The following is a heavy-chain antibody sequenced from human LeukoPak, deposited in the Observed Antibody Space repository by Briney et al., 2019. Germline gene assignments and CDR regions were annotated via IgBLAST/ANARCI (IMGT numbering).Heavy chain of an antibody. D-gene: IGHD2-21*02. J-gene: IGHJ6*02. CDR3: ARDWRNLAYCGGVCYDRNYYYYYGMDV. CDR2: IYSGGST. CDR1: GFTVSSNY. V-gene: IGHV3-66*01. Sequence: GGSLRLSCAASGFTVSSNYMSWVRQAPGKGLEWVSVIYSGGSTYYADSVKGRFTISRDNSKNTLYLQMNSLRAEDTAVYYCARDWRNLAYCGGVCYDRNYYYYYGMDVWGQGTTVTVSS.